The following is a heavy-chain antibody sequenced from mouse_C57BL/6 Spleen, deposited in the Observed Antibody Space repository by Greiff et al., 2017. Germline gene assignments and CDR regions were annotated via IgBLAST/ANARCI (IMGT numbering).Heavy chain of an antibody. Sequence: VQRVESGPGLVAPSPSLSITCTVSGFSLTSYGVSWVRQPPGQGLEWLGVIWGDRSTNYHSALISRLSISKDNSKSQVFLKLNRLQTDDTATYYCAKPAGYDYDGGAWFAYWGQGTLVTVSA. D-gene: IGHD2-4*01. CDR2: IWGDRST. CDR1: GFSLTSYG. J-gene: IGHJ3*01. V-gene: IGHV2-3*01. CDR3: AKPAGYDYDGGAWFAY.